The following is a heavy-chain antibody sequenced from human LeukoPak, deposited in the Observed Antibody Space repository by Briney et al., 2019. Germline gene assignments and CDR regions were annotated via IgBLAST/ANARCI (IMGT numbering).Heavy chain of an antibody. CDR1: EFIFSNYW. V-gene: IGHV3-23*01. CDR3: AKSGGAVSDY. CDR2: ISGSGGRT. J-gene: IGHJ4*02. Sequence: GGSLRLSCAASEFIFSNYWMIWVRQAPGKGLEWVSAISGSGGRTHYADSVKGRFTISRDNSKNTLYLQMNSLRAEDTAIYYCAKSGGAVSDYWGQGTLVTVSS. D-gene: IGHD6-25*01.